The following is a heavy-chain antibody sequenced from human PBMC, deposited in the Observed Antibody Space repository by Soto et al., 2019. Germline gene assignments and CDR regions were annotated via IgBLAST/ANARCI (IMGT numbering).Heavy chain of an antibody. Sequence: QVHLVQSGAEVKKPGASVKVSCKISGNTRTELSIHWVRQAPGKGLEWLGGFDPKEGERIYAQKFQGRFTMTEDTSTDTSFMELISLRSDDTAVYYCAAGNYHERNTYFEAFDLWGQGTKVTVSS. CDR3: AAGNYHERNTYFEAFDL. D-gene: IGHD3-22*01. CDR1: GNTRTELS. CDR2: FDPKEGER. V-gene: IGHV1-24*01. J-gene: IGHJ3*01.